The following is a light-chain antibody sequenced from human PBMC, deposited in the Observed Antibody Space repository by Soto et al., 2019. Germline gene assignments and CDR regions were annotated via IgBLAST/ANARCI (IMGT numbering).Light chain of an antibody. V-gene: IGKV2-30*01. CDR3: MQGTDRPPT. CDR2: RAS. J-gene: IGKJ1*01. CDR1: QSLVYRDGIAY. Sequence: DVVMTQSPLSLPVTLGQPASISCRSSQSLVYRDGIAYLNWCHQRQVQSPRRPIYRASNRDSWVPDRLSGSGSGTYLTLQISRVEDEDVVLYYCMQGTDRPPTFGPGTKVEI.